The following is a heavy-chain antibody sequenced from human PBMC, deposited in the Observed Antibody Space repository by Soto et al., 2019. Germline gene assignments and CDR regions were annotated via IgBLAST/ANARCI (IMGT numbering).Heavy chain of an antibody. V-gene: IGHV4-61*01. J-gene: IGHJ6*02. Sequence: TLSLTCTVSGGSVSTGMKYWGWVRQPPGKALEFIGYMYKTGETLLNSSLKSRVTLSMETSKNQFSLTLSSVTAADTAVYFCMKAHESGDFLGMSVWGPGTTVTVSS. CDR3: MKAHESGDFLGMSV. D-gene: IGHD3-10*01. CDR1: GGSVSTGMKY. CDR2: MYKTGET.